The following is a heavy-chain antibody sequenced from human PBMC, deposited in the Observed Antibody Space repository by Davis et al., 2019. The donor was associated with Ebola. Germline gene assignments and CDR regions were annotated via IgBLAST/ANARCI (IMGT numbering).Heavy chain of an antibody. J-gene: IGHJ6*03. V-gene: IGHV5-10-1*01. Sequence: GESLKISCKGSGYSFTSYWISWVRQMPGKGLEWMGRIDPSDSYTNYSPSFQGHVTISADKSISTAYLQWSSLKASDTAMYYCARHPRIAVAGTIYYYYNMDVWGKGTTVTVS. CDR2: IDPSDSYT. D-gene: IGHD6-19*01. CDR1: GYSFTSYW. CDR3: ARHPRIAVAGTIYYYYNMDV.